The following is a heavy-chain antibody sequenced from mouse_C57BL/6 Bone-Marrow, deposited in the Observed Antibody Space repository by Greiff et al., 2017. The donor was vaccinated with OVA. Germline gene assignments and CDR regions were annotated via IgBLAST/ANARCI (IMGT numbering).Heavy chain of an antibody. J-gene: IGHJ1*03. CDR2: IDPENGDT. CDR3: TTKVYYDYDWYFDV. CDR1: GFNIKDDY. V-gene: IGHV14-4*01. D-gene: IGHD2-4*01. Sequence: EVQLQQSGAELVRPGASVKLSCTASGFNIKDDYMHWVKQRPEQGLEWIGWIDPENGDTEYASKFQGKATITADTSSNTAYLQLSSLTSEDTAVYYGTTKVYYDYDWYFDVWGTGTTVTVSS.